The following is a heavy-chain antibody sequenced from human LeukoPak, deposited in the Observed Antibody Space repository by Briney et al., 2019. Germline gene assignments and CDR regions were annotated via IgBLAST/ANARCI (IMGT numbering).Heavy chain of an antibody. D-gene: IGHD3-10*01. V-gene: IGHV3-21*01. CDR3: ARAYGSGSYYNLNDY. CDR1: GFTFSSYS. Sequence: GGSLRLSCAASGFTFSSYSMNWVRQAPGKGLEWVPSISSSSSYIYYADSVKGRFTISRDNAKNSLYLQMNSLRAEDTAVYYCARAYGSGSYYNLNDYWGQGTLVTVSS. J-gene: IGHJ4*02. CDR2: ISSSSSYI.